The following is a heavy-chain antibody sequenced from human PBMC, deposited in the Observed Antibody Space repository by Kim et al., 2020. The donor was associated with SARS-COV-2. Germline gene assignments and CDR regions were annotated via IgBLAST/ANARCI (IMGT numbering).Heavy chain of an antibody. J-gene: IGHJ4*02. D-gene: IGHD2-15*01. CDR1: GGSITNYF. V-gene: IGHV4-59*13. Sequence: SETLSLTCTVSGGSITNYFWSWIRQPPGKGLEWIGHIYYSGSTNYNPSLKSRVTISVDTSKNQFSLKLSSVTAADTAVYYCARAPWLLPDYWGQVTLVTVSS. CDR3: ARAPWLLPDY. CDR2: IYYSGST.